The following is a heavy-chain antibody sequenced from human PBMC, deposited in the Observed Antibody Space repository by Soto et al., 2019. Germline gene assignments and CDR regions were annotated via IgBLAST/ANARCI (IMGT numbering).Heavy chain of an antibody. J-gene: IGHJ4*02. V-gene: IGHV3-23*01. Sequence: GGSLRLSGAASGFTFSSYAMSWVRQAPGKGLEWVSAISGSGGSTYYADSVKGRFTISRDNSKNTLYLQMNSLRAEDTAVYYCAKDGRYSSRPYYFDYWGQGTLVTVSS. D-gene: IGHD6-13*01. CDR1: GFTFSSYA. CDR3: AKDGRYSSRPYYFDY. CDR2: ISGSGGST.